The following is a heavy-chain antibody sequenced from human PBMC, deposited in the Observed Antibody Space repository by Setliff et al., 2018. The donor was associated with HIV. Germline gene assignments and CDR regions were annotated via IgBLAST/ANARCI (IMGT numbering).Heavy chain of an antibody. J-gene: IGHJ5*01. CDR1: GYNFNNYW. Sequence: GESLTISCRGFGYNFNNYWIDWVRQMPGKGLEWMGTIYPSDSDTKYNPSFQGHVSISADRSIGTTYLQWSSLRASDTAMYYCAKAGGDSWGQGTLVTVSS. V-gene: IGHV5-51*01. CDR2: IYPSDSDT. CDR3: AKAGGDS. D-gene: IGHD3-10*01.